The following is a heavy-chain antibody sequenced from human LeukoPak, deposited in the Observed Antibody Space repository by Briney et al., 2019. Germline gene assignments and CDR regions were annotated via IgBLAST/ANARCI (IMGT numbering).Heavy chain of an antibody. Sequence: PSETLSLTCTVSGGSISSYYWSWIRQPPGKGLEWIGYIYYSGSTKYNPSLESRVTISVDTSKNQFSLKLSSVTAADTAVYNCARLGVRGVTRYYMDVWGQGITVTVSS. V-gene: IGHV4-59*08. D-gene: IGHD3-10*01. J-gene: IGHJ6*02. CDR1: GGSISSYY. CDR2: IYYSGST. CDR3: ARLGVRGVTRYYMDV.